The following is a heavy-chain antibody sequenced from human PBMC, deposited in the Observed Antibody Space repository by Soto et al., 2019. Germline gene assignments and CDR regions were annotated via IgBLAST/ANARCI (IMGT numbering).Heavy chain of an antibody. D-gene: IGHD3-3*01. J-gene: IGHJ6*02. CDR3: AGGGGSGYSYGAYYYGMDV. CDR2: INAGNGNT. CDR1: GYTFTSYV. V-gene: IGHV1-3*01. Sequence: ASVKVSCKASGYTFTSYVMHWVRQAPGQRLEWMGWINAGNGNTKYSQKFQGRVTITRDTSTSTAYMELRSLRSDDTAVYYCAGGGGSGYSYGAYYYGMDVWGQGTTVTVSS.